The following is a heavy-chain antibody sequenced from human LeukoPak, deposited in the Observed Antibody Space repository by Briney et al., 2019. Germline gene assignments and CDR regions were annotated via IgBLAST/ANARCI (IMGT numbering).Heavy chain of an antibody. Sequence: PGGSLRLSCAASGFTFSSYAMSWVRQAPGKGLEWVSAISGSGGSTYYADSVKGRFTISRDNSKNTLYLQMNSLRAEDTAVYYCAKPYYYDSSADSASDAFDIWGQGTMVTVSS. D-gene: IGHD3-22*01. CDR3: AKPYYYDSSADSASDAFDI. CDR2: ISGSGGST. CDR1: GFTFSSYA. J-gene: IGHJ3*02. V-gene: IGHV3-23*01.